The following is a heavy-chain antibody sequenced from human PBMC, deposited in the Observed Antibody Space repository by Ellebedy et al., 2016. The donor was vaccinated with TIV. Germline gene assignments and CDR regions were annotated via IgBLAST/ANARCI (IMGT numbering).Heavy chain of an antibody. CDR2: ISGGGGST. Sequence: GESLKISCAASGFTFSSYAMTWVRQAPGKGLEWVSSISGGGGSTYYADSVKGRFTISRDNSKNTLFLQMNSLRAEDTAVYYCAKGRRMVYSTGGLDYWGQGTLVTVSS. D-gene: IGHD2-8*01. V-gene: IGHV3-23*01. CDR1: GFTFSSYA. J-gene: IGHJ4*02. CDR3: AKGRRMVYSTGGLDY.